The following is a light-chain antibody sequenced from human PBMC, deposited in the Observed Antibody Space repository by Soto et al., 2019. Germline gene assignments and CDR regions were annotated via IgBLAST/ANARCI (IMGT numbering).Light chain of an antibody. V-gene: IGLV2-14*01. J-gene: IGLJ1*01. Sequence: QSVLTQPASVSGSPGQSITISCTGTSSDVGGYNYVSWYQQHPGKAPKLLIYDVSNRPSGVSNRFSGSKSGNTASLTISGLQAEDEADYYCSSYTTSSPPGVFGPGTKVTVL. CDR2: DVS. CDR3: SSYTTSSPPGV. CDR1: SSDVGGYNY.